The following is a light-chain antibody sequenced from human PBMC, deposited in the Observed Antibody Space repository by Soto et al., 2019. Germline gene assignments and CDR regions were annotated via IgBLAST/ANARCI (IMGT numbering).Light chain of an antibody. V-gene: IGKV3-11*01. CDR2: DAS. CDR1: QSGRNY. J-gene: IGKJ1*01. Sequence: EIVLTQSPATLSLSRGETATLSCRASQSGRNYLSWYQHKPCQAPRLLIYDASNRATGIPARFSGTGSETDFTLTISSLEPEAYAIYYCQQRSKMPLTFGHGTKVHI. CDR3: QQRSKMPLT.